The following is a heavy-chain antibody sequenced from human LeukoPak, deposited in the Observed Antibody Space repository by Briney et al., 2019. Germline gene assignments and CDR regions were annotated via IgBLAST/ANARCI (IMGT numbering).Heavy chain of an antibody. D-gene: IGHD6-6*01. Sequence: GGSLRLSCAASGFTFSSYWMSWVRQAPGKGLECVANIKQDGSEKYYVDSVKGRFTISRDNAKNSLYLQMNSLRAEDTAVYYCARMGEYSSSSYFDYWGQGTLVTVSS. CDR1: GFTFSSYW. CDR3: ARMGEYSSSSYFDY. J-gene: IGHJ4*02. V-gene: IGHV3-7*01. CDR2: IKQDGSEK.